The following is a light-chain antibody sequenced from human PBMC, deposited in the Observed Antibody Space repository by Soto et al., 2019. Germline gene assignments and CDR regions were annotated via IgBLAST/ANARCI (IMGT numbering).Light chain of an antibody. Sequence: AIRMTQSPSSFSASTGDRVTITCRASQGISSYLAWYQQKPGKAPKLLIYAASTLQSGVPSRFSGSGSGTDFTLTISVLQSEDFATYYCQQYNSYSWTFGQGTKVDIK. V-gene: IGKV1-8*01. CDR1: QGISSY. J-gene: IGKJ1*01. CDR2: AAS. CDR3: QQYNSYSWT.